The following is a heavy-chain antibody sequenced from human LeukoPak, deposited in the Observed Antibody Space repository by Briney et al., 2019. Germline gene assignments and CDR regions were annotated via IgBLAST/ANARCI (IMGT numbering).Heavy chain of an antibody. J-gene: IGHJ4*02. Sequence: SETLSLTCTVSGGSISSGDYYWSWIRQPPGKGLEWIGYIYNNGRTYYNPSLKSRVTISVDTSKNLFSLKVSSVSAADAAVYYCARGRSSSWSSFDYWGQGTLVTVSS. V-gene: IGHV4-30-4*01. CDR1: GGSISSGDYY. D-gene: IGHD6-13*01. CDR3: ARGRSSSWSSFDY. CDR2: IYNNGRT.